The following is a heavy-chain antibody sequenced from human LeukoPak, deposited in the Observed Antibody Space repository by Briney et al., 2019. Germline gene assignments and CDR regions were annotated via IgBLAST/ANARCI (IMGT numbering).Heavy chain of an antibody. Sequence: SETLSLTCTVSGGSISSGSYYWSWIRQPAGKGLEWIGRIYTSGSTNYNPSLKSRVTISVNTSKNQFSLKLSSVTAADTAVYYCARVYYSNSYDYWYFDLWGRGTLVTVSS. CDR1: GGSISSGSYY. CDR2: IYTSGST. V-gene: IGHV4-61*02. CDR3: ARVYYSNSYDYWYFDL. J-gene: IGHJ2*01. D-gene: IGHD6-13*01.